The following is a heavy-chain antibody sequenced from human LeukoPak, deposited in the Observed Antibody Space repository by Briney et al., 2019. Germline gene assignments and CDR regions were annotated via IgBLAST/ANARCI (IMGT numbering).Heavy chain of an antibody. D-gene: IGHD6-13*01. V-gene: IGHV3-30*02. CDR1: GFTFSSYG. J-gene: IGHJ6*02. Sequence: GGSLRLSCAASGFTFSSYGMHWVRQAPGKGLEWVAFIRYDGSNKYYADSVKGRFTISRDNSKNTLYLQMNSLRAEDTAVYYCAKEARYSGSWYERAYYYYGMDVWGQGTTVTVSS. CDR2: IRYDGSNK. CDR3: AKEARYSGSWYERAYYYYGMDV.